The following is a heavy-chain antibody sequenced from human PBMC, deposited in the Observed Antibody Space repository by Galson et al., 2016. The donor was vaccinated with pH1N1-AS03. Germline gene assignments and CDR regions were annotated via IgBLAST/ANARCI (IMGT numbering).Heavy chain of an antibody. D-gene: IGHD3-22*01. CDR2: INADNTDT. V-gene: IGHV1-3*01. J-gene: IGHJ3*01. CDR3: ARTNYYHSSGDY. Sequence: SVKVSCKASGYTFTNYAVHWVRQAPGQRLEWMGWINADNTDTKYSQKFQDRVTTTRDTFATTAYMELSSLRSEDTAVYYCARTNYYHSSGDYWGQGTVVTVSS. CDR1: GYTFTNYA.